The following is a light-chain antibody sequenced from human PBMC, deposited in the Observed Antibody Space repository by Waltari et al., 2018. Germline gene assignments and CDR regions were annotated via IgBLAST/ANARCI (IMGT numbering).Light chain of an antibody. CDR3: QQYNNWPPWT. CDR2: GAS. V-gene: IGKV3-15*01. J-gene: IGKJ1*01. Sequence: EIVMTQSPATLSVSPGERATLSCRASQSVSSNLAWYQPKPCLAPRLLIYGASTRATGIPARFSGSGSGTEFTLTISSLQSEDFAVYYCQQYNNWPPWTFGQGTKVEIK. CDR1: QSVSSN.